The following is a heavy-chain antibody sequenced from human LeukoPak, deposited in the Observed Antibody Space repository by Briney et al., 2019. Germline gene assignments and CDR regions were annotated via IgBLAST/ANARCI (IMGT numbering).Heavy chain of an antibody. J-gene: IGHJ6*03. CDR2: IYSGGTT. Sequence: GGSLRLSCAVSGFTVSGNYMSWVRQAPGKGLEWVSLIYSGGTTYYADSVMGRFTISRDNATNTLYLQINSLRAEDTAVYYCARSTSHYYYYYMDVWGKGTTVTISS. CDR1: GFTVSGNY. V-gene: IGHV3-53*01. CDR3: ARSTSHYYYYYMDV.